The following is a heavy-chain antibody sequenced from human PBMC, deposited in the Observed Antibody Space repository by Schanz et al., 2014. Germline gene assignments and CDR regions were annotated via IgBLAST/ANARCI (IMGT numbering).Heavy chain of an antibody. CDR2: LSANGDST. D-gene: IGHD2-21*01. CDR1: GFTLSNYA. J-gene: IGHJ4*02. V-gene: IGHV3-64*01. CDR3: ARKSLVSAHYDS. Sequence: EVQLVEPGGGLVQPGGSLRLSCAAPGFTLSNYARHWVRQTPDKGLEWVSGLSANGDSTFYSSSVKGRFTISRDISKNTLYLQMGSLRAEDVAVYYCARKSLVSAHYDSWGQGTLVTVSS.